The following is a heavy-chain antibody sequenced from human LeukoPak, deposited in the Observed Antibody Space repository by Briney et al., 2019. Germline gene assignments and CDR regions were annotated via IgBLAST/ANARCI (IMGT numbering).Heavy chain of an antibody. CDR3: AREGYSRTFDY. V-gene: IGHV4-34*01. Sequence: PSETLSLTCAVYGGSFSGYYWSWIRQPPGKGLEWIGEINHSGSTNYNPSLKSRVTISVDTSKNQFSLKLSSVTAADTAVYYCAREGYSRTFDYWGQGTLVTVSP. J-gene: IGHJ4*02. CDR1: GGSFSGYY. D-gene: IGHD2-15*01. CDR2: INHSGST.